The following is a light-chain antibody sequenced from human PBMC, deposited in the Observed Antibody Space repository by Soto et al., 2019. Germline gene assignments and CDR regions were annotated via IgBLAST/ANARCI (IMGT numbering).Light chain of an antibody. CDR3: SSYTSINSYV. CDR2: YVS. Sequence: QSVRTQPASVSGSPGQSITISCTGTSSDVGGYNYVSWYQQHPGKAPKLMIYYVSHRPSGVSNRFSGSKSGNTASLTISGLQAEDEADYYCSSYTSINSYVFGTGTKVTVL. V-gene: IGLV2-14*03. CDR1: SSDVGGYNY. J-gene: IGLJ1*01.